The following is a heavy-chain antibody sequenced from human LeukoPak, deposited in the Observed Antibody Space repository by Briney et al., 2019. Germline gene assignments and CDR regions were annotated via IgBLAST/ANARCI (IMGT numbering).Heavy chain of an antibody. CDR2: INAGNGNT. J-gene: IGHJ4*02. D-gene: IGHD3-22*01. V-gene: IGHV1-3*01. CDR3: ARDRAYYYDSSGYDPY. Sequence: ASVKVSCKASGYTFTSYAMHWVRQAPGQRLEWMGWINAGNGNTKYSQKFQGRVTITRDTSASTAYMELSSLRSEDTAVYYCARDRAYYYDSSGYDPYWGQGTLITVSS. CDR1: GYTFTSYA.